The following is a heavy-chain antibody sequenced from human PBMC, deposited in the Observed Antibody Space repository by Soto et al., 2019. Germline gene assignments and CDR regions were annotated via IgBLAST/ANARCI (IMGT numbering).Heavy chain of an antibody. V-gene: IGHV4-31*03. J-gene: IGHJ6*03. CDR1: GGSISSGGYY. CDR3: ARGIRGPGDDYMDV. Sequence: SETLSLTCTVSGGSISSGGYYWSWIRQHPGKGLEWIGYIYYSGSTYYNPSLKSRVTISVDTSKTQFSLKLSSVTAADTAVYYCARGIRGPGDDYMDVWGKGTTVTVSS. CDR2: IYYSGST. D-gene: IGHD5-18*01.